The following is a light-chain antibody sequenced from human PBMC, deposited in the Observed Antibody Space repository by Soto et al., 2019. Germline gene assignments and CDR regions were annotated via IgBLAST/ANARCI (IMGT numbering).Light chain of an antibody. Sequence: QSVLTQPASVSGSPGQSITISCTGTSSDVGGYNYVSWYQQHPGKAPKLMIYEVSNRPSGVSNRFSGSKSGSTASLTISGLQAEDEADYYCSSYTSSNTLVFGTGTRSPS. CDR2: EVS. J-gene: IGLJ1*01. CDR1: SSDVGGYNY. CDR3: SSYTSSNTLV. V-gene: IGLV2-14*01.